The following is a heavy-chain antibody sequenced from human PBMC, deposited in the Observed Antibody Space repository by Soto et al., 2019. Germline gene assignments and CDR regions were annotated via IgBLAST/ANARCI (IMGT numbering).Heavy chain of an antibody. V-gene: IGHV4-31*03. Sequence: QVQLQESGPGLVKPSQTLSLTCTVSGGSINSGSYYWSWIRQLPGKGLEWIGYIYYSGSTYYNPSLNSRVTISVDTSKNQFSLKLNSVTAADTAVYYCPIRTDYYYGSGRLGGTDVWGQGTTVTVSS. J-gene: IGHJ6*02. D-gene: IGHD3-10*01. CDR3: PIRTDYYYGSGRLGGTDV. CDR1: GGSINSGSYY. CDR2: IYYSGST.